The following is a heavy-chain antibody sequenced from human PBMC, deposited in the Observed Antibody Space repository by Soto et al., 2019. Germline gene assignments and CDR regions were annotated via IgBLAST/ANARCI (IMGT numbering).Heavy chain of an antibody. CDR1: GGSISSGGYY. V-gene: IGHV4-31*03. Sequence: SETLSLTCTVSGGSISSGGYYWSWIRQHPGKGLEWIGYIYYSGSTYYNPSLKSRVTISVGTSKNQFSLKLSSVTAADTAVYYCARSARGVTTVDYWGKGTLVTVSS. CDR2: IYYSGST. CDR3: ARSARGVTTVDY. J-gene: IGHJ4*02. D-gene: IGHD4-17*01.